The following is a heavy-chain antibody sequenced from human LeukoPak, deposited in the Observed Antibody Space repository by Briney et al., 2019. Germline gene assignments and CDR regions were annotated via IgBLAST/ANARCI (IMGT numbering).Heavy chain of an antibody. Sequence: SETLSLTCAVYGGSFSGYYWSWIRQPPGKGLEWIGEINHSGSTNYNPSLKSRVTISVDTSKNQFSLKQSSVTAADTAVYYCASLICSSTSCYTPGVNWFDPRGQGTLVTVSS. CDR1: GGSFSGYY. CDR2: INHSGST. J-gene: IGHJ5*02. CDR3: ASLICSSTSCYTPGVNWFDP. V-gene: IGHV4-34*01. D-gene: IGHD2-2*02.